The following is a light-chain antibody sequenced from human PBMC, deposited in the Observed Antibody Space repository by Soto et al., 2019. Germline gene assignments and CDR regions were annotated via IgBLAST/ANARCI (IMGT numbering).Light chain of an antibody. CDR2: GAS. CDR3: QQYNYEPPT. V-gene: IGKV3-15*01. CDR1: ESVSSN. Sequence: ETVMTQSPATLSVSPGERATLSCRARESVSSNLAWYQQKPGQAPRLLIYGASSRAIGIPARFSGSGSGTEFTLTISSLQSEDFAVYYCQQYNYEPPTFGQGTKVEIK. J-gene: IGKJ1*01.